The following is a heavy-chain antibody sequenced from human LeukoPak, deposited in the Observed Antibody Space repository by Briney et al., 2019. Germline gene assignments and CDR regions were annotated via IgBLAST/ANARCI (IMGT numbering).Heavy chain of an antibody. CDR2: ISGSSGNI. V-gene: IGHV3-48*03. J-gene: IGHJ5*02. CDR3: AREKIPALVFDP. Sequence: GGSLRLSCAASGFPFSSYEMHWLRQAPGKGLEWVAHISGSSGNILYSDSVKGRFSVSRDNANNLLYLQTNSLRVEDTAVYYCAREKIPALVFDPWGQGTLVAVSP. CDR1: GFPFSSYE. D-gene: IGHD6-13*01.